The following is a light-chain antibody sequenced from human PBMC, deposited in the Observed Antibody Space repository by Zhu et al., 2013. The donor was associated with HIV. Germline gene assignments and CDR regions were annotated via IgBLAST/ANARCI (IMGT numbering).Light chain of an antibody. Sequence: QSALTQPASVSGSLGQSTTISCTGTSGDIGTYNFVSWYQHHPDRAPKLVIFEVSNRPSGISNRFSGSKSGNTASLTISGLQPEDEADYYCQSYDHILNAWVFGGGTKLTVL. CDR2: EVS. CDR1: SGDIGTYNF. J-gene: IGLJ3*02. V-gene: IGLV2-14*01. CDR3: QSYDHILNAWV.